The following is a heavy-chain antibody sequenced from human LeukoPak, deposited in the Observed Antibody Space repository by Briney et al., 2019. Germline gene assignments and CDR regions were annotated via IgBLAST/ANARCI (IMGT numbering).Heavy chain of an antibody. J-gene: IGHJ4*02. V-gene: IGHV3-21*01. Sequence: GGSLRLSCAASGFTFSSYGMNWVRQAPGKGLEWVSSISSSSSYIYYADSVKGRFTISRDNAKNSLYLQMNSLRAEDTAVYYCARADSGYDKDFDYWGQGTLVTVSS. D-gene: IGHD5-12*01. CDR3: ARADSGYDKDFDY. CDR2: ISSSSSYI. CDR1: GFTFSSYG.